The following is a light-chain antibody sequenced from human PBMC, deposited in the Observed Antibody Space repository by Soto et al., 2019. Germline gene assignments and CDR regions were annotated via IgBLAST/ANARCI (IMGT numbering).Light chain of an antibody. Sequence: EIELTQSPGTLSSSPGERATLSCRASQSVSSSYLAWYQQKPDQAPRLLIYGASSRATGIPDRFSGSGSGTDFTLTISRLEPEDFAVYYCQQYGSSPWTFGQGTKVEIK. CDR2: GAS. J-gene: IGKJ1*01. V-gene: IGKV3-20*01. CDR3: QQYGSSPWT. CDR1: QSVSSSY.